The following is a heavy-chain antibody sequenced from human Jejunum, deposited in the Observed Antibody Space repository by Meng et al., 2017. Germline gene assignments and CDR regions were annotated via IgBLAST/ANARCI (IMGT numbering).Heavy chain of an antibody. CDR2: TDSYRNNI. CDR3: VRGALTGQRSDF. V-gene: IGHV3-74*01. Sequence: GESLKISCAASGFAFSSYWMHWVRQAPGKGLVWVSRTDSYRNNINYADSVKGRFTISRDNAKNTLYLQMNSLRAEDTAIYYCVRGALTGQRSDFWGQGTLVTVSS. D-gene: IGHD6-25*01. J-gene: IGHJ4*02. CDR1: GFAFSSYW.